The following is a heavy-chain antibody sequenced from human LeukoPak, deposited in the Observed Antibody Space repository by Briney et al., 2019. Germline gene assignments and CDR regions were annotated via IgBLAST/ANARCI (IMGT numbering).Heavy chain of an antibody. CDR1: GFTFSSYE. Sequence: PGGSLRLSCAASGFTFSSYEMNWVRQAPGKGLEWVSYISSSGSTIYYADSVKGRFTISRDNAKNSLYLQMNSLRAEDTAVYYCARGVNAFDSSGYYYYRGQGTLVTVSS. CDR2: ISSSGSTI. V-gene: IGHV3-48*03. D-gene: IGHD3-22*01. J-gene: IGHJ4*02. CDR3: ARGVNAFDSSGYYYY.